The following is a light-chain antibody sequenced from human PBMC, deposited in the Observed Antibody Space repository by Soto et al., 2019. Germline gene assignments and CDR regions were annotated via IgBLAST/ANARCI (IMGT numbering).Light chain of an antibody. J-gene: IGKJ1*01. CDR1: QSVSSN. CDR2: GAS. V-gene: IGKV3-15*01. Sequence: EIVMTQSPATLSVSPGERATLSCRASQSVSSNLAWYQQQPGQAPRLLIYGASTRATGIPARFSGSGSGTEFTLTISSLQSEDFAFYYCQQYNNWPPWTFGQGTKVEIK. CDR3: QQYNNWPPWT.